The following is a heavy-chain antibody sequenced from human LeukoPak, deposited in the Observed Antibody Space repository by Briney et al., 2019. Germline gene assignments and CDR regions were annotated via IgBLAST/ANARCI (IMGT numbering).Heavy chain of an antibody. J-gene: IGHJ5*02. CDR2: IYYSGST. CDR3: AKDVAYDFWSGYLLPQHAGFDP. CDR1: GGSISSYY. V-gene: IGHV4-59*12. D-gene: IGHD3-3*01. Sequence: PSETLSLTCTVSGGSISSYYWSWIRQPPGKGLEYIGYIYYSGSTNYNPSLKSRVTISVDTSKNQFSLKLSSVTAADTAVYYCAKDVAYDFWSGYLLPQHAGFDPWGQGTLVTVSS.